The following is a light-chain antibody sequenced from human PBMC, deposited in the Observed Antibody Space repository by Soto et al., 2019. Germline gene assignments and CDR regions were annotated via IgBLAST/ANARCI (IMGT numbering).Light chain of an antibody. CDR1: TGDVTSGHW. J-gene: IGLJ2*01. CDR3: LLAYTGARPVV. CDR2: DTS. V-gene: IGLV7-46*01. Sequence: QAVVTQEPSLTVSPVGTVTLTCGSSTGDVTSGHWPYWFQQKPGQAPRTLIYDTSNKHSWTPARFSGSLLGGKAALTLSGAQPEDEAYYFCLLAYTGARPVVFGGGTKVTVL.